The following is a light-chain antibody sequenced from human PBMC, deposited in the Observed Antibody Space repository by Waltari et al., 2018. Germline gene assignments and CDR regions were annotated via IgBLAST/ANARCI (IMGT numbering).Light chain of an antibody. J-gene: IGLJ1*01. V-gene: IGLV2-23*02. CDR1: SSDVGSYNL. Sequence: QSALTQPASVSGSPGQSITISCTGASSDVGSYNLVYCYRPHPGQDPKLVIYEVNRRPSGVSHRFSGPKSGNTASLTISGLQTEDEADYFCCSYAGSSTYVFGTGTKVTVL. CDR3: CSYAGSSTYV. CDR2: EVN.